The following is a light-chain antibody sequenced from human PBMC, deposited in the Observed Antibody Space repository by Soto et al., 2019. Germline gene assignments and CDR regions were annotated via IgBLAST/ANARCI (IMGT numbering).Light chain of an antibody. CDR2: DAT. CDR1: QRVSNNF. V-gene: IGKV3D-20*01. J-gene: IGKJ1*01. Sequence: VVLTQFPGTLSLSPGQTATLSCGASQRVSNNFLGWDQQKPGLPPRLLIYDATSRANGIPERFSGRGSGTHFTLAISRLEPEKFAVYYCQQYGSTPWTFGRGTKVEMK. CDR3: QQYGSTPWT.